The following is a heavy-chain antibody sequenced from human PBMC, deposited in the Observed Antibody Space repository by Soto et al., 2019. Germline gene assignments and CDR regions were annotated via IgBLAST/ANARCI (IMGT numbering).Heavy chain of an antibody. D-gene: IGHD6-6*01. V-gene: IGHV3-48*03. J-gene: IGHJ5*02. CDR1: GFTFSSYE. CDR2: ISSSGSTI. Sequence: PGGSLRLSCAASGFTFSSYEMNWVRQAPGKGLEWVSYISSSGSTIYYADSVKGRFTISRDNAKNSLYLQMNSLRAEDTAVYYCARDRGIAARTGWFDPWGQGTLVTVSS. CDR3: ARDRGIAARTGWFDP.